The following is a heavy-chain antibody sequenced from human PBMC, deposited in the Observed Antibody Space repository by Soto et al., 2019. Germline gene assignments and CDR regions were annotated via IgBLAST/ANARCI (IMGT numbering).Heavy chain of an antibody. D-gene: IGHD1-26*01. J-gene: IGHJ4*02. CDR3: ARREIQGPIDY. CDR1: GYSISSSNW. Sequence: QVQLQESGPGLVKPSDTLSLTCAVSGYSISSSNWWGWFRQPPGKGLGWIGYTYYSGTTYYNPSLKSRVTMSVDTSKNQFSLKLTSVTAVDTAVYYCARREIQGPIDYWGQGTLVTVSS. CDR2: TYYSGTT. V-gene: IGHV4-28*01.